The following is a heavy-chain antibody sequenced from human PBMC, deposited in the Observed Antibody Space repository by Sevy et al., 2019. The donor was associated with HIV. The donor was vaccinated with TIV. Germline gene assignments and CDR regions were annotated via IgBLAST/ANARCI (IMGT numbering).Heavy chain of an antibody. J-gene: IGHJ4*02. V-gene: IGHV3-21*01. CDR1: GFPFSNYS. CDR3: SRDPGGEAVAGWVNDY. D-gene: IGHD6-19*01. CDR2: ISIRSTYI. Sequence: GGSLRLSCAASGFPFSNYSMNWVRQAPGKGLQWVSSISIRSTYIYYADSVKGRFTISRDNAKNSLYLQMNSLRAEDTAVYYCSRDPGGEAVAGWVNDYWGQGTLVTVSS.